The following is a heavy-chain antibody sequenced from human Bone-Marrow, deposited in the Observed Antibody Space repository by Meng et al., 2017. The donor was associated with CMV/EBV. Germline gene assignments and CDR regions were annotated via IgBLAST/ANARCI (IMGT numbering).Heavy chain of an antibody. J-gene: IGHJ6*02. D-gene: IGHD3-3*01. V-gene: IGHV3-21*01. CDR2: ISSSSSYI. Sequence: GESLKISCAASGFTFSSYGMNWVRQAPGKGLEWVSSISSSSSYIYYADSVKGRFTISRDNAKNSLYLQMNSLRAEDTAVYYCARDLVGYDFWSGYSKAETYYGMDVWGQGTTVTVSS. CDR1: GFTFSSYG. CDR3: ARDLVGYDFWSGYSKAETYYGMDV.